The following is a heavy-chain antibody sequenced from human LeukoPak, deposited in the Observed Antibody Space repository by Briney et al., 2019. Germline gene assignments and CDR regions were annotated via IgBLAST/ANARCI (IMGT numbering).Heavy chain of an antibody. V-gene: IGHV4-4*09. CDR3: ARRYRTELNILTGYHRSSNYYYYMDV. CDR1: GGSISSYY. CDR2: IYTSGST. Sequence: SETLSLTCTVSGGSISSYYWSWIRQPPGKGLEWIGYIYTSGSTNYNPSLKSRVTISVDTSKNQFSLKLSSVTAADTAVYYCARRYRTELNILTGYHRSSNYYYYMDVWGKGTTVTVSS. D-gene: IGHD3-9*01. J-gene: IGHJ6*03.